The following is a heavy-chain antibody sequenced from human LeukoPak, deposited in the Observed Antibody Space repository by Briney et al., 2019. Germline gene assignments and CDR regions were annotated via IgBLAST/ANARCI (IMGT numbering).Heavy chain of an antibody. Sequence: RGSLRLSCAASGFTVSSNYMSWVRQAPGKGLEWVSVIYSGGSTYYADSVKGRFTISTDNSKNTLYLQMNSLRAEDTAVYYCARGGTDGPGNYYSYYMDVWGKGPTVTVSS. CDR2: IYSGGST. J-gene: IGHJ6*03. CDR1: GFTVSSNY. CDR3: ARGGTDGPGNYYSYYMDV. D-gene: IGHD1-1*01. V-gene: IGHV3-53*01.